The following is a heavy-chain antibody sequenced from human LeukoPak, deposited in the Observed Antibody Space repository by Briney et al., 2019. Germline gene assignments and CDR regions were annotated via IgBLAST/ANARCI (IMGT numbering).Heavy chain of an antibody. V-gene: IGHV3-9*01. CDR2: ISWNSDSI. CDR3: AKDGAVAGTETGLFDY. J-gene: IGHJ4*02. CDR1: GFTFDDYA. D-gene: IGHD6-19*01. Sequence: GGSLRLSCAASGFTFDDYAMYWVRQAPGKGLEWVSGISWNSDSIGYADSVKGRFTISRDNAKNSLYLQMNSLRAEDTALYYCAKDGAVAGTETGLFDYWGQGTLVTVSS.